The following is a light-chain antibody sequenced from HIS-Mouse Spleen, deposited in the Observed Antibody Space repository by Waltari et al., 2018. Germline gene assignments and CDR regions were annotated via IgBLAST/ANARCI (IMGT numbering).Light chain of an antibody. CDR2: EDS. V-gene: IGLV3-10*01. J-gene: IGLJ2*01. CDR3: YSTDSSGNHRV. Sequence: SYELTQPPSVSVSPGQTARITCPGDALPNKSDYWYQQKPGQAPVLVIYEDSKRPSGIPERFSGSSSGTMATLTISGAQVEDEADYYCYSTDSSGNHRVFGGGTKLTVL. CDR1: ALPNKS.